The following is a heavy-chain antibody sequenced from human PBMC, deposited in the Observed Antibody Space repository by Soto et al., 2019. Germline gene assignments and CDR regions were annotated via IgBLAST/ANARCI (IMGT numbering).Heavy chain of an antibody. V-gene: IGHV1-58*01. CDR1: GFTFTSSS. Sequence: SVKVSCKASGFTFTSSSVQWVRQARGQRLEWIGWIVVGSGNTNYAQKFQERVTITRDMSTSTAYMELSSLRSEDTAVYYCAAADYSDSSGYPWGQGTLVTVSS. J-gene: IGHJ5*02. CDR3: AAADYSDSSGYP. CDR2: IVVGSGNT. D-gene: IGHD3-22*01.